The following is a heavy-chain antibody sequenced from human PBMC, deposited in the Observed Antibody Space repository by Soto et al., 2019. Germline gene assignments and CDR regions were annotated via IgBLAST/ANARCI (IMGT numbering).Heavy chain of an antibody. CDR1: GGSISSGGYY. J-gene: IGHJ4*02. Sequence: PSETLSLTCTVSGGSISSGGYYWSWIRQHPGKGLEWIGYIYYSGSTYYNPSLKSRVTISVDTSKNQFSLKLSSVTAADTAVYYCASERTDYYDSSGPISWGQGTLVTVSS. V-gene: IGHV4-31*03. CDR3: ASERTDYYDSSGPIS. D-gene: IGHD3-22*01. CDR2: IYYSGST.